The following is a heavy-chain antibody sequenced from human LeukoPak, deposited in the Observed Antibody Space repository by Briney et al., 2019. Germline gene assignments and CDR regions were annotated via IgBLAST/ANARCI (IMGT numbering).Heavy chain of an antibody. D-gene: IGHD5-18*01. CDR3: ATYSASSAFDS. CDR1: GFIFDTYI. V-gene: IGHV3-48*01. Sequence: GGSLRLSCAVSGFIFDTYIMNWVRQPPGKGLEWVSYINSRSTTIYYADSVKGRFTISRDNAKSSLYLQMNSLRAEDTAVYYCATYSASSAFDSWGQGTLVTVSS. CDR2: INSRSTTI. J-gene: IGHJ4*02.